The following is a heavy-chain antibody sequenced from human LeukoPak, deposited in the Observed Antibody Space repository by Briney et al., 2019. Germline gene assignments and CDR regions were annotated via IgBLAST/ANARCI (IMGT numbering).Heavy chain of an antibody. CDR1: GGSTSSSNFY. CDR2: IHYSGNT. Sequence: SETLSLTCTVSGGSTSSSNFYWGWIRQPPGMGLEWIGGIHYSGNTYYNPSLKSRVTVSVDTSKSQLSLRLNSVTAADTSVYYCARYCNAGACSMFKTFDVWGQGTMVTVSS. J-gene: IGHJ3*01. D-gene: IGHD2-15*01. CDR3: ARYCNAGACSMFKTFDV. V-gene: IGHV4-39*01.